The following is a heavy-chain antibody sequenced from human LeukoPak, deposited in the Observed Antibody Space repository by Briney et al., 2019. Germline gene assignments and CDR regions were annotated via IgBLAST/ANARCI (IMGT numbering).Heavy chain of an antibody. V-gene: IGHV4-38-2*01. CDR2: IYHSGST. CDR3: ARGVLEWLEYYLDY. Sequence: PSETLSLTCAVSGYSISNGYYWGWIRPPPGKGLEWIGSIYHSGSTYYNPSLKSRVTISVDTSKNQFSLKLSSVTAADTAVYYCARGVLEWLEYYLDYWGQGTLVTVSS. J-gene: IGHJ4*02. D-gene: IGHD3-3*01. CDR1: GYSISNGYY.